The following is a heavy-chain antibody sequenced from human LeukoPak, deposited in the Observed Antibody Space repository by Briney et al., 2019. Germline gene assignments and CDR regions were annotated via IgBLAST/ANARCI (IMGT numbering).Heavy chain of an antibody. CDR3: ARDTAPYDFWSGYGYYYGMDV. CDR2: ISAYNGNT. Sequence: ASVKVSCKASGYTFISYGISWMRQAPGQGLEWMGWISAYNGNTNYAQKLQGRVTMTTDTSTSTAYMELRSLRSDDTAVYYCARDTAPYDFWSGYGYYYGMDVWGQGTTVTVSS. D-gene: IGHD3-3*01. V-gene: IGHV1-18*01. J-gene: IGHJ6*02. CDR1: GYTFISYG.